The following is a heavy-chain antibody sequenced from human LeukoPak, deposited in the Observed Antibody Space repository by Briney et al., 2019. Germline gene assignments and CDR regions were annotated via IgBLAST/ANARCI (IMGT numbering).Heavy chain of an antibody. CDR3: AREGIWFGEFYDY. CDR2: ISSSSSTI. D-gene: IGHD3-10*01. J-gene: IGHJ4*02. V-gene: IGHV3-48*01. CDR1: GFTFSSYS. Sequence: GGSLRLSCAASGFTFSSYSMNWVRQAPRKGLEWVSYISSSSSTIYYADSVKGRFTISRDNAKNSLYLQMNSLRAEDTAVYYCAREGIWFGEFYDYWGQGTLVTVSS.